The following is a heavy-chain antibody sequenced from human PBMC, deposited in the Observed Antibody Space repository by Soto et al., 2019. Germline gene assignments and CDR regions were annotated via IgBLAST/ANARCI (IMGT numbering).Heavy chain of an antibody. CDR1: GRAISSSDHY. CDR2: TYYSGRI. Sequence: PSETLSLTCNVSGRAISSSDHYWGWIRQSPGQGLQWLATTYYSGRIDYNPSLKSRVTISVDTSKNQLSLRLTSMTAADTATYRCATGPGGEDYVVAVAATGMYDYFNRWGQGT. J-gene: IGHJ3*02. V-gene: IGHV4-39*01. D-gene: IGHD2-15*01. CDR3: ATGPGGEDYVVAVAATGMYDYFNR.